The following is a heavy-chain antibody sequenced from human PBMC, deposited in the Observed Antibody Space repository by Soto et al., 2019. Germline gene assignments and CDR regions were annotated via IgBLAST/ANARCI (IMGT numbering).Heavy chain of an antibody. J-gene: IGHJ6*02. CDR2: IIPIFGTA. CDR1: GGTFSSYA. Sequence: SVTFYCTASGGTFSSYAISWVRQAPGQGLEWMGGIIPIFGTANYAQKFQGRVTITADESTSTAYMELSSLRSEDTAVYYCARERDIVVVPAAPTIFPFPGGMDVWGQGTTVTVSS. CDR3: ARERDIVVVPAAPTIFPFPGGMDV. V-gene: IGHV1-69*13. D-gene: IGHD2-2*01.